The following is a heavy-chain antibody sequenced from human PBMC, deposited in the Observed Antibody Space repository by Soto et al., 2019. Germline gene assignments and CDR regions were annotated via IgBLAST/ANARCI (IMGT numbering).Heavy chain of an antibody. Sequence: SETLSLTCTVSGGSISPYYWSWIRQPPGKGLEWVGYIYYGGSTSYNPSLKSRITISLETSKSQISLRLSSVTAADTAVYYCARGRYYYDSSGYGLDYWGQGTLVTAPQ. D-gene: IGHD3-22*01. CDR1: GGSISPYY. J-gene: IGHJ4*02. CDR3: ARGRYYYDSSGYGLDY. CDR2: IYYGGST. V-gene: IGHV4-59*08.